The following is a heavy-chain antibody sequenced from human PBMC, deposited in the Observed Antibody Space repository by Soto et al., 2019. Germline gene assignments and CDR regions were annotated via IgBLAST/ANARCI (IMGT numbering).Heavy chain of an antibody. CDR3: ASSGCSSTSCYSKPTYYYYGMDV. Sequence: ASVKVSCKASGGTFSSYAISWVRQAPGQGLEWMGGIIPIFGTANYAQKFQGRVTITADESTSTAYMELSSLRSEDTAVYYCASSGCSSTSCYSKPTYYYYGMDVWGQGTTVTVSS. CDR1: GGTFSSYA. J-gene: IGHJ6*02. D-gene: IGHD2-2*02. V-gene: IGHV1-69*13. CDR2: IIPIFGTA.